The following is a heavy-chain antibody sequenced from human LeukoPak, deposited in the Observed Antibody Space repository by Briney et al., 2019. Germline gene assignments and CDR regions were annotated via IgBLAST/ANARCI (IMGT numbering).Heavy chain of an antibody. Sequence: GRSLRLSCAASGFTFSSYAMHWVRQAPGKGLEWVAVISYDGSNKYYADSVKGRFTISRDNSKSTLYLQMNSLRAEDTAVYYCAREVRGTFDYWGQGTLVTVSS. V-gene: IGHV3-30*04. CDR2: ISYDGSNK. D-gene: IGHD1-26*01. CDR1: GFTFSSYA. J-gene: IGHJ4*02. CDR3: AREVRGTFDY.